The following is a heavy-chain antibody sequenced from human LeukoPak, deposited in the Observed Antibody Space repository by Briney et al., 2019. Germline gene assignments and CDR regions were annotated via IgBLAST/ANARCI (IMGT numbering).Heavy chain of an antibody. Sequence: GGSLRLSCAASGFTFSSYVMSWVRQAPGKGLEWVSGISGSAGSTYHADSVKGRFTISRDNSKNTLFLQMNSLRAEDTAVYYCAKHRDIIIMDPGFDYWGQGTLVTVSS. CDR2: ISGSAGST. CDR1: GFTFSSYV. D-gene: IGHD2-8*01. CDR3: AKHRDIIIMDPGFDY. V-gene: IGHV3-23*01. J-gene: IGHJ4*02.